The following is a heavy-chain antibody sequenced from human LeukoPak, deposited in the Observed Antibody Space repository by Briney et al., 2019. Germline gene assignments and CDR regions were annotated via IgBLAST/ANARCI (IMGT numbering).Heavy chain of an antibody. CDR2: INPSGGST. D-gene: IGHD3-10*01. V-gene: IGHV1-46*03. Sequence: ASVKVSCEASGYTFTSYYMHWVRQAPGQGLEWMGIINPSGGSTSYAQKFQGRVTMTRDTSTSTVYMELSSLRSEDTAVYYCAREELRQAWFGELSPPDWGQGTLVTVSS. CDR3: AREELRQAWFGELSPPD. CDR1: GYTFTSYY. J-gene: IGHJ4*02.